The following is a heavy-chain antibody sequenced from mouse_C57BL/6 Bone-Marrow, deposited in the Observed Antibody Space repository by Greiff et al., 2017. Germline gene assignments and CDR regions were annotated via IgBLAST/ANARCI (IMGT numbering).Heavy chain of an antibody. D-gene: IGHD2-4*01. CDR2: IRNKANNTAT. CDR1: GFTFSDAW. CDR3: TPIYYDYD. V-gene: IGHV6-6*01. Sequence: EVKLVESGGGLVQPGGSMKLSCAASGFTFSDAWMDWVRQSPEKGLEWVGEIRNKANNTATYYAVSVKGRFTISRDASKSRVYLQMDSLRAEDTGIYYCTPIYYDYDWGQGTLVTVSA. J-gene: IGHJ3*01.